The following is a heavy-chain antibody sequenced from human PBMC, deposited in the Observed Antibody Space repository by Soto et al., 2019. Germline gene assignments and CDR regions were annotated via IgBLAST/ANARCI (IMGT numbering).Heavy chain of an antibody. CDR2: IYYSGST. V-gene: IGHV4-59*01. CDR1: VGSISSYY. Sequence: SETLSLTCTVSVGSISSYYWSWIRQPPGKGLEWIGYIYYSGSTNYNPSLKSRVTISVDTSRNQFSLKLSSVTAADTAVYYCARVIINGDYFDYWGQGTLVTVSS. CDR3: ARVIINGDYFDY. J-gene: IGHJ4*02. D-gene: IGHD3-10*01.